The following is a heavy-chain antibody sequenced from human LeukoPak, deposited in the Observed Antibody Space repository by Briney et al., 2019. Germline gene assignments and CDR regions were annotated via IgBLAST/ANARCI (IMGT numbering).Heavy chain of an antibody. Sequence: GASVKVSCKASGYTFTSYDINWVRQATGQGLEWMGWINPNTGGTNYAQKFQGRVTMTKDTSINAAYMELNKLTSDDTAVYYCGRGNKSFDPWGQGTLVTVSS. J-gene: IGHJ5*02. CDR3: GRGNKSFDP. CDR2: INPNTGGT. V-gene: IGHV1-2*02. CDR1: GYTFTSYD.